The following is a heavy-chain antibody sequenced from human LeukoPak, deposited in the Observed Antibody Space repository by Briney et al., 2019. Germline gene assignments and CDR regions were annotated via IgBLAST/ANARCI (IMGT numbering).Heavy chain of an antibody. Sequence: ASVKVSCKASGYTFTGYYMHWVRQAPGQGLEWMGWISAYNGNTNYAQKLQGRVTMTTDTSTSTAYMELRSLRSDDTAVYYCARAAGIAGDYWGQGTLVTVSS. V-gene: IGHV1-18*04. CDR3: ARAAGIAGDY. CDR2: ISAYNGNT. CDR1: GYTFTGYY. J-gene: IGHJ4*02. D-gene: IGHD6-13*01.